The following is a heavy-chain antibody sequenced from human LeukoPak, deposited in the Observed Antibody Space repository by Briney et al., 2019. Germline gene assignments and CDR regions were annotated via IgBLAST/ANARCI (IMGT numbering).Heavy chain of an antibody. D-gene: IGHD3-22*01. V-gene: IGHV3-23*01. CDR1: GFTFSNYA. Sequence: GGSLRLSCAASGFTFSNYAMTWVRQAPGKGLEWVSAISVRGGTTYYADSVKGRFTISRDNSKNTLYLQMNSLRAEDTAVYYCARSAPTDYYDSSGYPEYYLDYWGQGTLVTVSS. J-gene: IGHJ4*02. CDR2: ISVRGGTT. CDR3: ARSAPTDYYDSSGYPEYYLDY.